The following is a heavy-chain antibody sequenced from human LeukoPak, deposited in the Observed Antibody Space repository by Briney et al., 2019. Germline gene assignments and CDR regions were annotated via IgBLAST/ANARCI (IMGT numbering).Heavy chain of an antibody. CDR1: GLTFSSYG. CDR3: AKDLNSGYAFDY. D-gene: IGHD3-22*01. CDR2: IRFDGNKK. J-gene: IGHJ4*02. Sequence: PGGSLRLSCAASGLTFSSYGMHWVRQAPDKGLEWVAFIRFDGNKKDYEDSVKGRFTISRDNSKNTLCLQMNSLRAEDTAVYYCAKDLNSGYAFDYWGQGTLVTVSS. V-gene: IGHV3-30*02.